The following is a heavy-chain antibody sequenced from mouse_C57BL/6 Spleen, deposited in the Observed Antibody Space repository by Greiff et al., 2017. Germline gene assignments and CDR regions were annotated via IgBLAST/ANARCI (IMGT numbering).Heavy chain of an antibody. D-gene: IGHD1-1*01. CDR3: ARHGEYYGSSYPYYFDY. CDR2: ISNLAYSI. Sequence: EVKLMESGGGLVQPGGSLKLSCAASGFTFSDYGMAWVRQAPRKGPEWVAFISNLAYSIYYADTVTGRFTISRENAKNTLYLEMSSLRSEDTAMYYCARHGEYYGSSYPYYFDYWGQGTTLTVSS. V-gene: IGHV5-15*01. CDR1: GFTFSDYG. J-gene: IGHJ2*01.